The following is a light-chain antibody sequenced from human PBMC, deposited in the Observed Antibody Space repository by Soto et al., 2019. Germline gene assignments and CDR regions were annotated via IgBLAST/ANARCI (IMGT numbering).Light chain of an antibody. CDR2: EVT. J-gene: IGLJ1*01. Sequence: QSALTQPASVSGSPGQSITISCTGTSSDVGGYNFDSWYQQHPGKAPKLMIYEVTSRPSGVSNRFSGSKSGNTASLTISGLQAEDEADYYCNSYTTSSTLVFGTGTKLTVL. V-gene: IGLV2-14*03. CDR3: NSYTTSSTLV. CDR1: SSDVGGYNF.